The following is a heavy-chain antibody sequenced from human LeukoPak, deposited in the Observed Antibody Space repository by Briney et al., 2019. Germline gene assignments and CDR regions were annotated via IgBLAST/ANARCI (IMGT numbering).Heavy chain of an antibody. CDR3: ARDSSSWYFDY. J-gene: IGHJ4*02. Sequence: GGSLRLSCAASGFTFSSYEMHWVRQAAGKGLEWVSYISSIGSTIYYADSVKGRFTISRDNAKNSLYLQMNSLRAEDTAVYYCARDSSSWYFDYWGQGNLVTVSS. CDR1: GFTFSSYE. CDR2: ISSIGSTI. V-gene: IGHV3-48*03. D-gene: IGHD6-13*01.